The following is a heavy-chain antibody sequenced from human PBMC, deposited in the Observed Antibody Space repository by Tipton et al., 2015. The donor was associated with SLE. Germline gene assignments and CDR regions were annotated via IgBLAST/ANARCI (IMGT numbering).Heavy chain of an antibody. V-gene: IGHV4-38-2*02. CDR2: INPSGSA. CDR1: GYSISSGYY. Sequence: TLSLTCTVSGYSISSGYYWGWIRQPPGKGLEWIGEINPSGSANYNPSLKSRVTISVDTSKKQFSLKLSSVTAADTAVYYCAITGTTEYWGQGTLVTVSS. CDR3: AITGTTEY. J-gene: IGHJ4*02. D-gene: IGHD1-7*01.